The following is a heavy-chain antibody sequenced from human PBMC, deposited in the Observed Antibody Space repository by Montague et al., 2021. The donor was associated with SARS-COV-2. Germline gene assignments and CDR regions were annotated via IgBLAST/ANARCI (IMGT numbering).Heavy chain of an antibody. CDR1: GVSLSTSGIC. V-gene: IGHV2-70*01. J-gene: IGHJ6*03. CDR3: ARMRYYYYMDV. CDR2: XDWDDDK. Sequence: PALVKPTQTLTLTCTFSGVSLSTSGICVSWIRQTPGKALERLTLXDWDDDKYYSTSLKTRLTISKDTSKNQVVLTMTNMDPVDTATYYCARMRYYYYMDVCSNGTTVTVSS.